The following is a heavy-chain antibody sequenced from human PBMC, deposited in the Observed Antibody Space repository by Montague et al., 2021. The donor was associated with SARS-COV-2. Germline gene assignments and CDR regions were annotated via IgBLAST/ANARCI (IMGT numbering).Heavy chain of an antibody. CDR3: ATTEGIAAAGDYYYYGMDV. J-gene: IGHJ6*02. V-gene: IGHV3-66*01. CDR2: IYSGGST. D-gene: IGHD6-13*01. CDR1: GFTVSSNY. Sequence: SLRLSCAASGFTVSSNYMSWVRQAPGKGLEWVSVIYSGGSTYHADSVKGRFTISRDNSKNTLYLQMNSLRAEDTAVYYCATTEGIAAAGDYYYYGMDVWGQGTTVTVSS.